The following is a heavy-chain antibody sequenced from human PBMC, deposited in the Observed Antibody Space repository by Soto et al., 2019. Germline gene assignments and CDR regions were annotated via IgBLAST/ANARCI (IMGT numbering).Heavy chain of an antibody. V-gene: IGHV3-48*01. D-gene: IGHD3-22*01. CDR2: ISPSSSSI. J-gene: IGHJ4*02. CDR1: GFPFSSYS. Sequence: EVQLVESGGGLVQPGGSLRLSCAASGFPFSSYSMHWVRQAPGKGLEWVSYISPSSSSIYYADSVKGRFTISRDNAKNSLYLQMNSLRAEDTAVYYCARVAYYYDSSGYFYWGQGTLVTVSS. CDR3: ARVAYYYDSSGYFY.